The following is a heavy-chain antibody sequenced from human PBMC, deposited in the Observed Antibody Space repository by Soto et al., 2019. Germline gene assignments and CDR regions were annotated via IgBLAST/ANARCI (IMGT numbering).Heavy chain of an antibody. CDR3: ARAEVLRYTRGGDAFDI. V-gene: IGHV4-30-4*01. J-gene: IGHJ3*02. CDR1: GGSISSGDYY. D-gene: IGHD3-9*01. Sequence: SETLSLTCTVSGGSISSGDYYWSWIRQPPGKGLEWIGYIYYSGSTYYNPSLKSRVTISVDTSKNQFSLKLSSVTAADTAVYYCARAEVLRYTRGGDAFDIWGQGTMVTVS. CDR2: IYYSGST.